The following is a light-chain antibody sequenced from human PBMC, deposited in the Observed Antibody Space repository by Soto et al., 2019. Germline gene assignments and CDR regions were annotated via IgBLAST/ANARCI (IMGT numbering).Light chain of an antibody. CDR2: GAS. J-gene: IGKJ1*01. V-gene: IGKV3-15*01. Sequence: EIVMTQSPATLSVVPVERATLSFRASQSVSSNLAWYQHKPGQAPRLLTYGASTRATGIPARFSGSGSGTEFTLTISSLQPEDFAVYYCRQYYNWPRTFGQGTKVDIK. CDR1: QSVSSN. CDR3: RQYYNWPRT.